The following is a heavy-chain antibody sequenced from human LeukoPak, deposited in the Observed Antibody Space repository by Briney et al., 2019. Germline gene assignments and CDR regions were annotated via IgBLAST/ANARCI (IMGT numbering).Heavy chain of an antibody. Sequence: GGSLRLSCAASGFTFSSYATSWVRQAPGKGLKWVSAISGSGGSTYHADSVKGRFTISRDNSKNTLYLQMNSLRAEDTAVYYCAKGREAGYYPYYYYGMDVWGQGTTVTVSS. CDR2: ISGSGGST. D-gene: IGHD3-22*01. CDR3: AKGREAGYYPYYYYGMDV. V-gene: IGHV3-23*01. CDR1: GFTFSSYA. J-gene: IGHJ6*02.